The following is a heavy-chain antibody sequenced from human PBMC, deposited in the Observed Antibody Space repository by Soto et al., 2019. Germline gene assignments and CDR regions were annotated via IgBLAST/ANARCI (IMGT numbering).Heavy chain of an antibody. D-gene: IGHD3-10*01. J-gene: IGHJ4*02. CDR3: ASWDRMVRGVHLFDY. V-gene: IGHV1-69*01. CDR1: GCTFSSYA. CDR2: IIPIFGTA. Sequence: QVQLVQSGAEVKKPGSSVKVSCKASGCTFSSYAISWVRQAPGQGLEWMGGIIPIFGTANYAQKFQGRVTITADESTSTAYMELSSLRSEDTAVYYCASWDRMVRGVHLFDYWGQGTLVTVSS.